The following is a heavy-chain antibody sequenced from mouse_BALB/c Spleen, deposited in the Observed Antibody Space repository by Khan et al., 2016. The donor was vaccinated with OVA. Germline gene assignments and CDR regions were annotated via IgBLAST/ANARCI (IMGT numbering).Heavy chain of an antibody. CDR3: ARARSTTASWFAY. D-gene: IGHD1-2*01. J-gene: IGHJ3*01. CDR1: GFTFSSYA. V-gene: IGHV5-6-5*01. CDR2: ISSGGST. Sequence: EVELVESGGGLVKPGGSLKLSCAASGFTFSSYAMSWVRQTPEKRLEWVASISSGGSTYYPESVKGRFTIFRDNARNNLYLQMISLRSEDTAMYYCARARSTTASWFAYWGQGTLVTVSA.